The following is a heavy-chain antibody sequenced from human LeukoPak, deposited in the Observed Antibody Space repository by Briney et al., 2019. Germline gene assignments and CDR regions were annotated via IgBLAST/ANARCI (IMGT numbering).Heavy chain of an antibody. J-gene: IGHJ6*02. CDR2: ISAYNGNT. CDR1: GYTFTSHG. V-gene: IGHV1-18*01. CDR3: ARDPPPREYRSSRDYYYYGMDV. Sequence: GASVKVSCKASGYTFTSHGISWVRQAPGQGLEWMGWISAYNGNTNYAQKLQGRVTMTTDTSTSTAYMELRSLRSDDTAVYYCARDPPPREYRSSRDYYYYGMDVWGQGTTVTVSS. D-gene: IGHD6-6*01.